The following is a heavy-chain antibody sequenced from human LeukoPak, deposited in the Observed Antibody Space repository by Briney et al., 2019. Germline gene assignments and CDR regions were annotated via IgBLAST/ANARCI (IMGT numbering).Heavy chain of an antibody. CDR2: ISASGGST. V-gene: IGHV3-23*01. CDR1: GFTFSSYG. J-gene: IGHJ4*02. Sequence: GGSLRLSCAASGFTFSSYGMHWVRQAPGKGLEWVSDISASGGSTDYADSVKGRFTISRDNSKNTLYLQMNSLRAEDTAVYYCAKDITFDYWGQGTLVTVSS. CDR3: AKDITFDY.